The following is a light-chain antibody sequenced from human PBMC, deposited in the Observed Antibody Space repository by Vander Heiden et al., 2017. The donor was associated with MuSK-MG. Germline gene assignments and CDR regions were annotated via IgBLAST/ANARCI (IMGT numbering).Light chain of an antibody. CDR1: QDISNY. V-gene: IGKV1-33*01. Sequence: DIQMTQSPSSLSASVGDRVTITCQASQDISNYLNWYQKKPGKAPKLLIYDASNLETGGPSRFSGSGYGTDFTFTISSLHPEDSAKYYCQQYEYLQWLMVTFGQGTLVEIK. CDR2: DAS. CDR3: QQYEYLQWLMVT. J-gene: IGKJ5*01.